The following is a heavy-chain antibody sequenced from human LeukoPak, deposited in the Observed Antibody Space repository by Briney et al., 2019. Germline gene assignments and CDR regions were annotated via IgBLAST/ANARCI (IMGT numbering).Heavy chain of an antibody. CDR2: INHSGNT. J-gene: IGHJ1*01. Sequence: PSETLSLTCAVSGGSFIGSHWNWIRQPPGKGLEWIGEINHSGNTNYNPSLKSRVTISVDTSKNQFSLKLSSVTAADTAVYYCARGPWGYYDSSGYYGTKYFQHWGQGTLVTVSS. CDR1: GGSFIGSH. CDR3: ARGPWGYYDSSGYYGTKYFQH. V-gene: IGHV4-34*01. D-gene: IGHD3-22*01.